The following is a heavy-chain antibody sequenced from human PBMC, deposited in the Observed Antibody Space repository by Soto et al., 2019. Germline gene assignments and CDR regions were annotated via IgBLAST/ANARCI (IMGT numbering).Heavy chain of an antibody. CDR2: FDPEDGEI. CDR3: ATRGLDY. J-gene: IGHJ4*02. CDR1: GYTLTELS. Sequence: ASVKVSFKVSGYTLTELSMHCVRQAPGKGLEWMGGFDPEDGEIIYAQKFQGRVTMTEDTSTDTAYMELSSLRSEDTAVYYCATRGLDYWGQGTLVTVSS. V-gene: IGHV1-24*01.